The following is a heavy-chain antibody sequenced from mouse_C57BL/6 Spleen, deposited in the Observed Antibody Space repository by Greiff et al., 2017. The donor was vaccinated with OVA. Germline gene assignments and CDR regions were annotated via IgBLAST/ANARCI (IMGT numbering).Heavy chain of an antibody. D-gene: IGHD1-1*01. Sequence: EVNLVESGGGLVKPGGSLKLSCAASGFTFSSYAMSWVRQTPEKRLEWVATISDGGSYTYYPDNVKGRFTISRDNAKNNLYLQMSHLKSEDTAMYYCAREGTTHNWYFDVWGTGTTVTVSS. J-gene: IGHJ1*03. V-gene: IGHV5-4*01. CDR2: ISDGGSYT. CDR1: GFTFSSYA. CDR3: AREGTTHNWYFDV.